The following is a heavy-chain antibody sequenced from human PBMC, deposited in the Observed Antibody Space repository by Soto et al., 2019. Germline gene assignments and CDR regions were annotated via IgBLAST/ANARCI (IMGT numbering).Heavy chain of an antibody. CDR3: ARDPRPFCSGGSCYGGYYYYYGMDV. CDR1: GGSISSYY. J-gene: IGHJ6*02. D-gene: IGHD2-15*01. CDR2: IYYSGST. V-gene: IGHV4-59*01. Sequence: SETLSLTCTVSGGSISSYYWSWIRQPPGKGLEWIGYIYYSGSTNYNPSLKSRVTISVDTSKNQFSLKLSSVTAADTAVYYCARDPRPFCSGGSCYGGYYYYYGMDVWGQGTTVTVSS.